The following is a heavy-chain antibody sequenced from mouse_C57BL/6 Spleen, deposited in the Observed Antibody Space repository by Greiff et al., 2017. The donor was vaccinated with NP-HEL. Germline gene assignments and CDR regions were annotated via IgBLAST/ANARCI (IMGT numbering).Heavy chain of an antibody. J-gene: IGHJ4*01. D-gene: IGHD4-1*01. CDR1: GFTFSDYG. CDR3: ARDRWEDYAMDY. V-gene: IGHV5-17*01. Sequence: VQLKESGGGLVKPGGSLKLSCAASGFTFSDYGMHWVRQAPEQGLEWVAYISSGSRTIYYADTVKGRFTISRDNAKNTLFLQMTSLRSDDTAMYYGARDRWEDYAMDYWGQGTSVTVAS. CDR2: ISSGSRTI.